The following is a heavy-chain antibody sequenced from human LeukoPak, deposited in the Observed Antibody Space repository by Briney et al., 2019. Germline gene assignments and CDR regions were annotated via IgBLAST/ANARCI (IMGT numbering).Heavy chain of an antibody. CDR3: ARERELPPDALDI. V-gene: IGHV3-21*01. Sequence: GGSLRLSCAASGFTFSSYNMNWVRQAPGKGLEWVSSISSSSSYIYYADSVKGRFTISRDNAKNSLYLQMNSLRAGDTAVYYCARERELPPDALDIWGQATNDGVSS. J-gene: IGHJ3*02. D-gene: IGHD1-1*01. CDR2: ISSSSSYI. CDR1: GFTFSSYN.